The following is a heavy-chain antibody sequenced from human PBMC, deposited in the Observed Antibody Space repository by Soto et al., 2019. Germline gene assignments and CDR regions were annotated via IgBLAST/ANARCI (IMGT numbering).Heavy chain of an antibody. D-gene: IGHD2-8*01. CDR2: IYHSGST. V-gene: IGHV4-4*02. Sequence: PSKTLSITCAVSGDSINSSNWWSWVRHPPGKGLEWIGEIYHSGSTNYNPSLKSRVTISVDKSKNQFSLKLSSVSAADTAVYYCARVSGYAGHYYYGMDVWCRGNTVIVSS. J-gene: IGHJ6*02. CDR1: GDSINSSNW. CDR3: ARVSGYAGHYYYGMDV.